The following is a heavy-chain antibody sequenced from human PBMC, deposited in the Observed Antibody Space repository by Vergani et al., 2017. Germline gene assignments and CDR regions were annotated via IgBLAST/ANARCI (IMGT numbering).Heavy chain of an antibody. CDR2: ISYDGSTE. J-gene: IGHJ4*02. D-gene: IGHD3-22*01. CDR1: GFTFNNYA. V-gene: IGHV3-30-3*01. Sequence: QVQLVESGGGVVQPGRSLRLSCAASGFTFNNYAIHWVRQAPGKGLEWVAVISYDGSTEYYAYSVKGRFTISRDNSKNTLYLQMNSLRGKDTYVYYCSRATTSYYYDAGDYWSQATLVTVSS. CDR3: SRATTSYYYDAGDY.